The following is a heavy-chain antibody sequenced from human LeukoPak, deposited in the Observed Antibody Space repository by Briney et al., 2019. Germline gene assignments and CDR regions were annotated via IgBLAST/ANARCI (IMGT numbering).Heavy chain of an antibody. D-gene: IGHD4-23*01. J-gene: IGHJ4*02. CDR2: ISSSSSYI. CDR3: ARGLPAYGGNAHFDY. V-gene: IGHV3-21*01. Sequence: GGSLRLSCAASGFTFSSYSMNWVRQAPGKGLEWVSSISSSSSYIYSADSVKGRFTISRDNAKNSLYLQMNSLRAADTAVYYCARGLPAYGGNAHFDYWGQGTLVTVSS. CDR1: GFTFSSYS.